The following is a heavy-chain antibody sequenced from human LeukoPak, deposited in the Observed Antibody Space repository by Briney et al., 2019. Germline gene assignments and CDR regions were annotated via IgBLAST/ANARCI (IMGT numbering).Heavy chain of an antibody. Sequence: PSQTLSLTCTVSGGSISSGDYYWNWIRQHPEKSLEWIGYIFYSGGAYYNPSLKSRVTISVDTSKNQFSLKLSSVTAADTAVYYCARGSTLIRGFDYWGQGTLVTVSS. D-gene: IGHD3-10*01. V-gene: IGHV4-31*03. CDR3: ARGSTLIRGFDY. CDR1: GGSISSGDYY. CDR2: IFYSGGA. J-gene: IGHJ4*02.